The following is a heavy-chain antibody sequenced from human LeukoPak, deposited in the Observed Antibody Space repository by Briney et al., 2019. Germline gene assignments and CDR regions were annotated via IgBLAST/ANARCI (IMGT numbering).Heavy chain of an antibody. CDR1: GGTFSSYA. J-gene: IGHJ4*02. CDR2: IIPIFGTA. V-gene: IGHV1-69*05. D-gene: IGHD6-6*01. CDR3: AVTYSSSSRGDY. Sequence: GASVKVSCKASGGTFSSYATSWVRQAPGQGLEWMGGIIPIFGTANYAQKFQGRVTITTDESTSTAYMELSSLRSEDTAVYYCAVTYSSSSRGDYWGQGTLVTVSS.